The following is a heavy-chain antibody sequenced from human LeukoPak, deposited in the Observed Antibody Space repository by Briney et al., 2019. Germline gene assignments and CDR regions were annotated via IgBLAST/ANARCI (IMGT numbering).Heavy chain of an antibody. V-gene: IGHV1-69*13. CDR1: GGTFSSYA. CDR3: ARGSVGSGYYDSSGSFDY. Sequence: SVKVSCKASGGTFSSYAISWVRQAPGQGLEWMGGIIPIFGTANYAQKFQGRVTITADESTSTAYMELSSLRSEDTAVYYCARGSVGSGYYDSSGSFDYWGQGTLVTVSS. D-gene: IGHD3-22*01. CDR2: IIPIFGTA. J-gene: IGHJ4*02.